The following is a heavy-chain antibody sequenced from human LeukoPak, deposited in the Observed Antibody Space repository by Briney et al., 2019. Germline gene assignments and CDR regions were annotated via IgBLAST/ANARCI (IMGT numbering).Heavy chain of an antibody. CDR1: GFTFSSYW. J-gene: IGHJ6*03. CDR2: IKQDGSEK. V-gene: IGHV3-7*01. D-gene: IGHD1-26*01. Sequence: GGSLRLSCAASGFTFSSYWMSWVRQAPGKGLEWVANIKQDGSEKYYVDSVKGRFTISRDNAKNSLYLQMNSLRAEDTAVYYCASGATKAYYYYMDVWGKGTTVTVSS. CDR3: ASGATKAYYYYMDV.